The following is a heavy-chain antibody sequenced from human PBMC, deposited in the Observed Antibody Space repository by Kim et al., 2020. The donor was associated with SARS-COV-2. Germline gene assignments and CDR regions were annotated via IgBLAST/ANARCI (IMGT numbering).Heavy chain of an antibody. V-gene: IGHV1-69*13. D-gene: IGHD6-19*01. J-gene: IGHJ6*02. CDR2: IIPIFGTA. CDR1: GGTFSSYA. CDR3: ARDPYSSGWDYYYYGMDV. Sequence: SVKVSCKASGGTFSSYAISWVRQAPGQGLEWMGGIIPIFGTANYAQKFQGRVTITADESTSTAYMELSSLRSEDTAVYYCARDPYSSGWDYYYYGMDVWGQGTTVTVSS.